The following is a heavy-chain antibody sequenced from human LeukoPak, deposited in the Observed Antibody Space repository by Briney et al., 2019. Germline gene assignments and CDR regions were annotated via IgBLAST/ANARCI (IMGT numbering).Heavy chain of an antibody. CDR1: GFTFSSYT. J-gene: IGHJ4*02. Sequence: PGGSLRLSCAASGFTFSSYTMHWVRQAPGKGLEWVAVISYDGINKYYADSVKGRFTISRDNAKNSVYLQMNSLRAEDTAVYYCARRHHFGFLDSWGRGTLVTVSS. V-gene: IGHV3-30-3*01. CDR2: ISYDGINK. D-gene: IGHD3-10*01. CDR3: ARRHHFGFLDS.